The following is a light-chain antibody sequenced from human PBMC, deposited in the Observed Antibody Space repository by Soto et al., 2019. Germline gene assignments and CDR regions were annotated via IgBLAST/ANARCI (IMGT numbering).Light chain of an antibody. CDR2: GTS. J-gene: IGKJ2*02. V-gene: IGKV3-20*01. CDR1: ESVTSTY. Sequence: ENVLTQSPGTLSLSPGERATLSCRATESVTSTYISWYQKKPGQTTRLLIFGTSIRAAGIPDRFSGSGSGTDFTLTISRLEPEDFAVYYCQQCDSSPLWTFGQGTKLEIK. CDR3: QQCDSSPLWT.